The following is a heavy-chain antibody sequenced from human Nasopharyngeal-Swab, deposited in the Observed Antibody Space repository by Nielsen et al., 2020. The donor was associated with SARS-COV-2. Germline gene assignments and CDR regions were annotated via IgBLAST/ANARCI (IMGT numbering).Heavy chain of an antibody. Sequence: GGSLSLSCAASGFTFSSYEMNWVRQAPGKGLEWVSYISSSGSTIYYADSVKGRFTISRDNAKNSLYLQVNSLRAEDTAVYYCARESSIVLMVYVHHYGMDVWGQGTTVTVSS. J-gene: IGHJ6*02. CDR2: ISSSGSTI. V-gene: IGHV3-48*03. CDR1: GFTFSSYE. CDR3: ARESSIVLMVYVHHYGMDV. D-gene: IGHD2-8*01.